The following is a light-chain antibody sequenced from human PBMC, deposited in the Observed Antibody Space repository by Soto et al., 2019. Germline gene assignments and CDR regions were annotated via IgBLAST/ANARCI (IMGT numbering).Light chain of an antibody. V-gene: IGLV2-23*02. CDR2: EVS. CDR1: SSDVAIYNL. Sequence: QSVPIQPASVSGSPGQSVTISCIGTSSDVAIYNLVSWYQQYPGKAPKLILYEVSKWPSGISHRFSGSKSGNTASLTISGLQAEDEADYYCCPFAGSRTWVFGGGTKLTVL. CDR3: CPFAGSRTWV. J-gene: IGLJ3*02.